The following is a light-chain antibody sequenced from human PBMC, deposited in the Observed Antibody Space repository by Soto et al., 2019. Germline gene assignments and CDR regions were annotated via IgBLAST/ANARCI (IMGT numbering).Light chain of an antibody. CDR2: GNS. CDR1: SSNIGANSD. J-gene: IGLJ2*01. Sequence: QSVLTQPPSVSGAPGRRVTISCTGSSSNIGANSDVHWYQQLPGTVPKLLIYGNSNRPSGVPDRFSGSKSGTSASLAITGLQAEDEADYYCQSYDSSLSGSVVFGGGTKLTVL. CDR3: QSYDSSLSGSVV. V-gene: IGLV1-40*01.